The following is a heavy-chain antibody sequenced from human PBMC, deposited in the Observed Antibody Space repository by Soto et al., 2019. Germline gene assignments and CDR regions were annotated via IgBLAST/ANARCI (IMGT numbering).Heavy chain of an antibody. Sequence: PGGSLRLSCAASGFTFDDYTMHWVRQAPGKGLEWVSLISWDGGSTYYADSVKGRFTNSRDNSKNSLYLQMNSLRTEDTALYYCAKDIGSAAAYYYYYYGMDVWGQGTTVTVSS. CDR1: GFTFDDYT. J-gene: IGHJ6*02. CDR3: AKDIGSAAAYYYYYYGMDV. V-gene: IGHV3-43*01. CDR2: ISWDGGST. D-gene: IGHD6-13*01.